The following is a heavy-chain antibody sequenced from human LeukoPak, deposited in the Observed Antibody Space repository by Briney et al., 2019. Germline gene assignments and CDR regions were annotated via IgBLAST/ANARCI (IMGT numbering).Heavy chain of an antibody. CDR1: GYTFTGY. D-gene: IGHD2-2*01. CDR2: INPNSGGT. V-gene: IGHV1-2*02. CDR3: ARDLFGIVVVPAAMGY. J-gene: IGHJ4*02. Sequence: ASVKVSCKASGYTFTGYMHWVRQAPGQGLEWMGWINPNSGGTNYAQNFQGRVTMTRDTSIGTAYMELSRLRSDDTAVYYCARDLFGIVVVPAAMGYWGRGTLVTVSS.